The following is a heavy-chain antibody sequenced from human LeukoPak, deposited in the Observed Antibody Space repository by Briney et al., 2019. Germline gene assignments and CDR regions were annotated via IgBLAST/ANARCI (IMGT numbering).Heavy chain of an antibody. CDR1: GFTFRNYW. CDR2: VKGDGSFT. Sequence: GGSLRLSCAASGFTFRNYWMHWVRQAPGKGLVRVSRVKGDGSFTDYADSVKGRFTISRDNAKNTLYLQMYSLRAEDTAAYYCVRDGDDYNFDYWGQGSLVTVSS. J-gene: IGHJ4*02. D-gene: IGHD5-24*01. CDR3: VRDGDDYNFDY. V-gene: IGHV3-74*01.